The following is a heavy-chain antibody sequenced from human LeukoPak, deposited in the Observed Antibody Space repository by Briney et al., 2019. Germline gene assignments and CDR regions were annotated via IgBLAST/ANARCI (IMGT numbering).Heavy chain of an antibody. V-gene: IGHV4-39*01. J-gene: IGHJ4*02. D-gene: IGHD3-22*01. CDR1: GGPISGSSYY. CDR2: IYYSGST. CDR3: ASTSHYYDTSGPFQY. Sequence: SETLSLTCTVSGGPISGSSYYWGWIRQPPGKGLEWIGSIYYSGSTYYNPSLKSRVTISVETSKNQFSLTLTSVTAADTAVYHCASTSHYYDTSGPFQYWGQGTLVTVSS.